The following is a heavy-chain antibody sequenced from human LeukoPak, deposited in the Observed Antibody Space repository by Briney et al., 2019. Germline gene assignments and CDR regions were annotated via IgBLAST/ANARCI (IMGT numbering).Heavy chain of an antibody. Sequence: SETLSLTCTVSGGSISSYYWSWIRQPARKGLEWIGRIYTSGSTNYNPSLKSRVTMSVDTSKNQFSLKLSSVTAADTAVYYCSRGPIVVVPAALGFAFHIWGQGTMVTVSS. V-gene: IGHV4-4*07. CDR3: SRGPIVVVPAALGFAFHI. CDR1: GGSISSYY. D-gene: IGHD2-2*01. J-gene: IGHJ3*02. CDR2: IYTSGST.